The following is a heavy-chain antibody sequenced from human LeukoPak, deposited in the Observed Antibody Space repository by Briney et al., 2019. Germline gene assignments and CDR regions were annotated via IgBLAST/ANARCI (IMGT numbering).Heavy chain of an antibody. CDR1: GFTFRNHG. V-gene: IGHV3-33*01. CDR2: IWYDGSNK. J-gene: IGHJ4*02. CDR3: VRWGDNKAFDY. D-gene: IGHD2-21*01. Sequence: PGRSLRLSCAASGFTFRNHGMHWVRQAPGKGLEWVAVIWYDGSNKYYADSVKARFTIPRDNSKNTLYLQLSSLRAEDTAVYYCVRWGDNKAFDYWGQGTLVTVSS.